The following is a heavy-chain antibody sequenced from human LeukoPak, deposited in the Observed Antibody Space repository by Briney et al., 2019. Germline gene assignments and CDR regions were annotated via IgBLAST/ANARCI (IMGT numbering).Heavy chain of an antibody. CDR1: GYTFTGYY. V-gene: IGHV1-2*02. D-gene: IGHD1-20*01. CDR2: INPNSGGT. Sequence: ASVKVSCKASGYTFTGYYMHWVRQAPGQGLEWMGWINPNSGGTNYAQKFQGRVTMTRDTSISTAYMELSRLRSDDTAVYYCAXVTGTYLEPYYFDYWGQGTLVTVSS. J-gene: IGHJ4*02. CDR3: AXVTGTYLEPYYFDY.